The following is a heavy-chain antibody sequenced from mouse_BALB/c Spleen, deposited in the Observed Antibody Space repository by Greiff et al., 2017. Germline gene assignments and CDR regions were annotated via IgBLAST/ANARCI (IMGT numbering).Heavy chain of an antibody. J-gene: IGHJ2*01. Sequence: VQLKQSGPGLVKPSQSLSLTCSVTGYSITSGYYWNWIRQFPGNKLEWMGYISYDGSNNYNPSLKNRISITRDTSKNQFFLKLNSVTTEDTATYYCARGTTVVEYFDYWGQGTTLTVSS. V-gene: IGHV3-6*02. CDR2: ISYDGSN. D-gene: IGHD1-1*01. CDR3: ARGTTVVEYFDY. CDR1: GYSITSGYY.